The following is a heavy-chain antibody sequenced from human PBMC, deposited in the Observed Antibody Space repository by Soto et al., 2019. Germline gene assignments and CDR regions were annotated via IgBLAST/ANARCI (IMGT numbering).Heavy chain of an antibody. V-gene: IGHV1-3*01. J-gene: IGHJ4*02. CDR3: ARAGDEYGSGTYFDP. D-gene: IGHD3-10*01. CDR2: INAGNGNT. CDR1: GYTFTSYA. Sequence: GASVKVSCKASGYTFTSYAMHWVRQAPGQRLEWMGWINAGNGNTKYSQKFQGRVTITRDTSASTAYMELSSLRSEDTAVYYCARAGDEYGSGTYFDPWGQGTLVTVSS.